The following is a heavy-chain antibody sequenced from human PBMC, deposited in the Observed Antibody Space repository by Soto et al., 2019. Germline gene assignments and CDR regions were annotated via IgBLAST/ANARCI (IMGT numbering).Heavy chain of an antibody. CDR3: AREAPGVDYYYYGMDV. CDR1: GGTFSSYA. CDR2: IIPIFGTA. J-gene: IGHJ6*02. Sequence: SVKVSCKASGGTFSSYAISWVRQAPGPGLEWMGGIIPIFGTANYAQKFQGRVTITADESTSTAYMELSSLRSEDTAVYYCAREAPGVDYYYYGMDVWGQGTTVTVSS. D-gene: IGHD2-21*01. V-gene: IGHV1-69*13.